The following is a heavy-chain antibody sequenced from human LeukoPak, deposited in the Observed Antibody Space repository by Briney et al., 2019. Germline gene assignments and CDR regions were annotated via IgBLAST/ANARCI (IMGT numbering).Heavy chain of an antibody. CDR1: GGSFSGYY. CDR2: INNSGST. V-gene: IGHV4-34*01. D-gene: IGHD5-18*01. J-gene: IGHJ4*02. Sequence: KPSETLSLTCAVYGGSFSGYYWSWIRQPPGKGLEWIGEINNSGSTNYNPSLKSRVTISVDTSKNQFSLKLSSVTAADTAVYYCARHPRGYSYGYGNWGQGTLVTVSS. CDR3: ARHPRGYSYGYGN.